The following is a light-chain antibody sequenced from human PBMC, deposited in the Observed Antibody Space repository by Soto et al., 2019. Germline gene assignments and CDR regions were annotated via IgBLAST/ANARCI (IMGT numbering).Light chain of an antibody. CDR1: QSISTY. V-gene: IGKV1-39*01. J-gene: IGKJ1*01. CDR3: QQSYSTQT. Sequence: DIHMTQSPSALSASVGDRVTITCRASQSISTYLNWYQQKPGKPPKLLIYAAFSLQSGVPSRFSGSGSGTDFTLTITSLQPEDFATYYCQQSYSTQTFGQGTKVEIK. CDR2: AAF.